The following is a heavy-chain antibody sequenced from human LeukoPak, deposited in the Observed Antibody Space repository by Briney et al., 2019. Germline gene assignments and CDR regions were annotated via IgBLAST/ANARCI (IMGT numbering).Heavy chain of an antibody. CDR3: ARVTTTVTTRSLPNPQNRFDP. J-gene: IGHJ5*02. CDR2: INHSGST. CDR1: GGSFSGYY. Sequence: KPSETLSLTCAVYGGSFSGYYWSWIRQPPGKGLEWIGEINHSGSTNYNPSLKSRVTISVDTSKNQFSLKLSSVTAADTAVYYCARVTTTVTTRSLPNPQNRFDPWGQGTLVTVSS. V-gene: IGHV4-34*01. D-gene: IGHD4-17*01.